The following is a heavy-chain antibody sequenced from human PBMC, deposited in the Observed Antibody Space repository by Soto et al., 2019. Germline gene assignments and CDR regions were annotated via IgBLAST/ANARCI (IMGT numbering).Heavy chain of an antibody. CDR2: LWYDGSRE. J-gene: IGHJ4*02. V-gene: IGHV3-33*01. CDR1: GFSVSTHV. Sequence: QVQLVESGGGVVQPGRSLRLSCTASGFSVSTHVIHWVRQAPGKGLEWVAVLWYDGSREYYGESVKGRFTISRDNSKNTMYLQMNSLRAEDTAVYYCARVPRYDTWYFDYWGQGTLATVSS. D-gene: IGHD3-22*01. CDR3: ARVPRYDTWYFDY.